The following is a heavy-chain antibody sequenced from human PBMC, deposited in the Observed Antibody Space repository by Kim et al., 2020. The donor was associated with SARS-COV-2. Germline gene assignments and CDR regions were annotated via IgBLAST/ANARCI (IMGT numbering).Heavy chain of an antibody. J-gene: IGHJ3*02. CDR2: IYYSGST. CDR3: ARGPVNYYDSSGQGDAFVM. Sequence: SETLSLTCTVSGGSISSGVYYCSWIRQPPGKGLEWIGYIYYSGSTSYKPSLKSRVTISVDTSKNQFSLKLSSVTAAVTDVFYCARGPVNYYDSSGQGDAFVMWGQGTMVTVSS. V-gene: IGHV4-30-4*01. D-gene: IGHD3-22*01. CDR1: GGSISSGVYY.